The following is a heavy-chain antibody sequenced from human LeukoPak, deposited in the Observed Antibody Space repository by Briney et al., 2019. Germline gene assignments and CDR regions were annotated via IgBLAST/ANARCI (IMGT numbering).Heavy chain of an antibody. CDR1: GGTFSSYA. D-gene: IGHD3-22*01. V-gene: IGHV1-69*13. CDR2: IIPIFGTA. CDR3: ARGTYDSSGYYGYYYYMDV. J-gene: IGHJ6*03. Sequence: ASVKVSCKASGGTFSSYAISWVRQAPGQGLEWMGGIIPIFGTANYAQRFQGRVTITADESTSTAYMELSSLRSEDTAVYYCARGTYDSSGYYGYYYYMDVWGQGTTVTVSS.